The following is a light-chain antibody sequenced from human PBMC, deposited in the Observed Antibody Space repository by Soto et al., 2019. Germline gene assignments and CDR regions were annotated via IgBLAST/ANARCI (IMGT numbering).Light chain of an antibody. Sequence: EIVMTQSPATLSVSPGERATLSCRASQSISITLAWYQQKPGQAPRLLIYGSSTRATDIPARFSGSGSGTEFTLTISGLQSEDFAVYYCQQYNNLPRTFGGGTKVQL. CDR3: QQYNNLPRT. J-gene: IGKJ4*01. CDR2: GSS. CDR1: QSISIT. V-gene: IGKV3-15*01.